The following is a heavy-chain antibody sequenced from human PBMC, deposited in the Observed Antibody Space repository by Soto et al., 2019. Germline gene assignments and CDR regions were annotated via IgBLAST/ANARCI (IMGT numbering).Heavy chain of an antibody. CDR2: IYPGDSDT. J-gene: IGHJ4*02. CDR1: GYSFTTNW. Sequence: GESLKISCKGSGYSFTTNWIGWVRQMPGKGLEWMGVIYPGDSDTRYSPSFQGQVAISRDNAKNSLYLQINSLRAEDTAMYYCARSSFDYWGQGTLVTVSS. V-gene: IGHV5-51*01. CDR3: ARSSFDY.